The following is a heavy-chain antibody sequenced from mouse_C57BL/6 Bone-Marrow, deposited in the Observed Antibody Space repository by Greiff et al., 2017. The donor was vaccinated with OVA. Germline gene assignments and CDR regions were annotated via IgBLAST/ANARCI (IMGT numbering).Heavy chain of an antibody. Sequence: EVKLMESGGGFVQPGGSLKLSCAASGFTFSDYYMYWVRQTPEKRLEWVAYISNGGGSTYYPDTVKGRFTISRDNAKNTLYLQMSRLKSEDTAMYYCARQGYYGSSSFDYWGQGTTLTVSS. CDR1: GFTFSDYY. CDR2: ISNGGGST. V-gene: IGHV5-12*01. D-gene: IGHD1-1*01. CDR3: ARQGYYGSSSFDY. J-gene: IGHJ2*01.